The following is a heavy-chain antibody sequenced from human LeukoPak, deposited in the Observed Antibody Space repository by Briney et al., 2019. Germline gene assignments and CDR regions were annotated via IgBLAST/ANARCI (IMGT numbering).Heavy chain of an antibody. CDR3: TRGERFHVF. CDR1: GFTLSGSW. D-gene: IGHD2-21*01. J-gene: IGHJ4*02. CDR2: VKQDGSEK. V-gene: IGHV3-7*01. Sequence: GGSLRLSCAASGFTLSGSWMTWVRQAGGEGGEWVASVKQDGSEKYYMDAVKGRFTISRENAEDSLYLQMNSLRAEDTAIYYCTRGERFHVFWGQGTLVTVSS.